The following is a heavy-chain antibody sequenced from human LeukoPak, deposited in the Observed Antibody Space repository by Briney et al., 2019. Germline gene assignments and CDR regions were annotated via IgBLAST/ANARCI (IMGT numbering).Heavy chain of an antibody. D-gene: IGHD6-6*01. CDR3: ARGGSSSYYYYYYMDV. CDR1: GFTFSSYA. Sequence: GGSLRLSCAASGFTFSSYAMHWVRQAPGKGLEWVSYISSSGSTIYYADSVKGRFTISRDNAKNSLYLQMNSLRAEDTAVYYCARGGSSSYYYYYYMDVWGKGTTVTVSS. CDR2: ISSSGSTI. V-gene: IGHV3-48*03. J-gene: IGHJ6*03.